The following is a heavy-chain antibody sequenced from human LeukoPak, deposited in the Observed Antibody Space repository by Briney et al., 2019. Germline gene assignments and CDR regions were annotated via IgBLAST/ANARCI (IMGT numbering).Heavy chain of an antibody. Sequence: PGGSLRLSCAASGFTFSSYGMHWVRQAPGKGLEWVAVISYDGSNKYYADSVKGRFTISRDNSKNTLYLQMNSLRAEDTAVYYCARGSGSYYDHLDYWGQGTLVTVSS. J-gene: IGHJ4*02. CDR1: GFTFSSYG. D-gene: IGHD1-26*01. CDR2: ISYDGSNK. CDR3: ARGSGSYYDHLDY. V-gene: IGHV3-30*03.